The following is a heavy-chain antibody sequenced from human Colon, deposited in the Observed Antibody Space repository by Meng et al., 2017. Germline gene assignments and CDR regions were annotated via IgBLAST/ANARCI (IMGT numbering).Heavy chain of an antibody. CDR1: GDSITSSDW. D-gene: IGHD3-3*01. CDR3: ATFDFSIGYGY. CDR2: IYHGGIT. V-gene: IGHV4-4*02. Sequence: QVQLQESGPGLVKPSGTLSLTCTVSGDSITSSDWWSWVRQSPGKGLEWIGEIYHGGITNYNPFLKSRVTISLDKSKNQFSLKLTSVTAADTAVYYCATFDFSIGYGYWGQGTLVTVSS. J-gene: IGHJ4*02.